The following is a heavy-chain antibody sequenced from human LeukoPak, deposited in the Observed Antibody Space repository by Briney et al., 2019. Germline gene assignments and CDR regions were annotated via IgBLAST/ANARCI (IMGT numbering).Heavy chain of an antibody. CDR1: GGSISSGSYY. J-gene: IGHJ4*02. CDR2: IYTSGST. D-gene: IGHD6-19*01. V-gene: IGHV4-61*02. Sequence: SQTLSLTCTVSGGSISSGSYYWSWIRQPAGKGLEWIGRIYTSGSTNYNPSLKSRVTISVDTSKNQFSLKLNSVTAADTAVYYCARRQAVAGTKGVFDYWGQGTLVTVSS. CDR3: ARRQAVAGTKGVFDY.